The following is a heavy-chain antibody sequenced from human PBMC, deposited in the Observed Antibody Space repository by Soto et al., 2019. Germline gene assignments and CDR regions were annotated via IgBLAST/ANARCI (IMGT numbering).Heavy chain of an antibody. J-gene: IGHJ5*01. CDR3: ARGPHGYSYGDS. Sequence: GSLRLSCAASGFTFSSYAMSWVRQAPGKGLEWVSAISGSGGSTYYADSVKGRFTISRDNSKNTLYLQMNSLRAEDTAVYYCARGPHGYSYGDSWGQGTLVTVSS. V-gene: IGHV3-23*01. D-gene: IGHD5-18*01. CDR1: GFTFSSYA. CDR2: ISGSGGST.